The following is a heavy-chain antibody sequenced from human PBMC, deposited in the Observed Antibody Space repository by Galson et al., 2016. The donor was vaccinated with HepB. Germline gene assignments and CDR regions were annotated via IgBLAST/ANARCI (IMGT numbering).Heavy chain of an antibody. CDR3: ARAGKWLQAQYFYSMDV. D-gene: IGHD3-9*01. Sequence: SETLSLTCTVSGDSVSRGSYYWTWLRQSPGKAVEWLGSIYYTGSSNYNPSLKSRVSISRDTSREQISLKLTSVTAGDTAVYFCARAGKWLQAQYFYSMDVWGQGTTVTVSS. V-gene: IGHV4-61*01. CDR1: GDSVSRGSYY. CDR2: IYYTGSS. J-gene: IGHJ6*02.